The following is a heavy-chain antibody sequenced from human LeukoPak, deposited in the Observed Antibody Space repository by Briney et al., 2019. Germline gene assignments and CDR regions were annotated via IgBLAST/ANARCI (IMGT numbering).Heavy chain of an antibody. CDR2: IGNTET. CDR1: GFPFETNA. D-gene: IGHD5-18*01. J-gene: IGHJ4*02. Sequence: GGSLRLSCATSGFPFETNAMSWVRQAPGKGLEWVATIGNTETFYADAVAGRFSISRDNSKNTVNLQMNRLRVEDTAIYYCAKDWIQFNRVFDCFDSWGQGTLVTVSS. CDR3: AKDWIQFNRVFDCFDS. V-gene: IGHV3-23*01.